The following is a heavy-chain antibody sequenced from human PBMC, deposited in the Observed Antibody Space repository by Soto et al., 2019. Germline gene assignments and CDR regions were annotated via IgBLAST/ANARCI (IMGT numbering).Heavy chain of an antibody. J-gene: IGHJ4*02. CDR2: ISYDGSNK. Sequence: QVQLVESGGGVVQPGRSLRLSCAASGFTFSSYAMHWVRQAPGKGLEWVAVISYDGSNKYYADSVKGRFTISRDNSKNTLYLQMNSLRAEDTAVYYCVRTRPSDGYQDYWGQGTLVTVSS. V-gene: IGHV3-30-3*01. CDR3: VRTRPSDGYQDY. D-gene: IGHD2-21*01. CDR1: GFTFSSYA.